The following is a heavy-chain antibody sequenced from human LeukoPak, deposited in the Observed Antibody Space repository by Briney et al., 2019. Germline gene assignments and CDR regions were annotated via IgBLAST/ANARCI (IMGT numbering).Heavy chain of an antibody. CDR1: GFTVSSNF. D-gene: IGHD7-27*01. Sequence: GGSLRLSCAASGFTVSSNFMSWVRQAPGKGLEWVSFIYSGGSTYYADSVKGRFTISRDNSKNTLYLQMNSLRAEDTAVYYCARVPGDHNYFDYRGQGTLVTVSS. V-gene: IGHV3-53*01. CDR2: IYSGGST. J-gene: IGHJ4*02. CDR3: ARVPGDHNYFDY.